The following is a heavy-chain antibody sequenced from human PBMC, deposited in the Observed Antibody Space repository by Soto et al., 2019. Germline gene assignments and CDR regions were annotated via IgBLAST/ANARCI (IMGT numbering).Heavy chain of an antibody. CDR3: AGCSSSDYYYGMDF. CDR2: IYHSGST. CDR1: GYSVSSGYY. V-gene: IGHV4-38-2*01. D-gene: IGHD6-6*01. Sequence: PSETLSLTCAVSGYSVSSGYYWGFIRQPPGKGLEWIGSIYHSGSTYYNPSLKSRVTISVDTSKNQFSLKLSSVTAADTAVYYCAGCSSSDYYYGMDFWGQGTTVTVSS. J-gene: IGHJ6*02.